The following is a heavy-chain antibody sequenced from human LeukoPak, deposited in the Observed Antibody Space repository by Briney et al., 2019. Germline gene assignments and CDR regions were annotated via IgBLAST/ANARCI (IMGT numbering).Heavy chain of an antibody. CDR2: MPYDGSHK. CDR1: GFTFTTYV. CDR3: AKGLRSDYGDYGPLFDY. D-gene: IGHD4-17*01. Sequence: GGSLRLSCAASGFTFTTYVMHWVRQAPGKGLEWVAVMPYDGSHKYYADSVKGRFTISRDNSKNTLYLQMNTLRPEDTAVYYCAKGLRSDYGDYGPLFDYWGQGTLVTVSS. J-gene: IGHJ4*02. V-gene: IGHV3-30*18.